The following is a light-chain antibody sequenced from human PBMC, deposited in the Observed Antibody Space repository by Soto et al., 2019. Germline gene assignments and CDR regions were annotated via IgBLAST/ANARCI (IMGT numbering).Light chain of an antibody. V-gene: IGKV1-5*01. J-gene: IGKJ4*01. CDR1: QSISSW. CDR2: DAS. Sequence: DIQMTHSPSTLSASVGDRVTITCRASQSISSWLAWYQQKPGKAPKLLIYDASSLESGVPSRFSGSGSGTEFTLTISSLHPDDFATYYCQQYNSYLLTFGGGTKVDIK. CDR3: QQYNSYLLT.